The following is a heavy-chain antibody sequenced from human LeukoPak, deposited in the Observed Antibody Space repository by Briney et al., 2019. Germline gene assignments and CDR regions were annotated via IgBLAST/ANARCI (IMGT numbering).Heavy chain of an antibody. V-gene: IGHV3-74*01. CDR3: AKSGYYDILTGYYRAHYYYYYMDV. J-gene: IGHJ6*03. CDR2: LNNDGSST. Sequence: SGGSLRLSCAASGFTFSNYWMQWVRQVPGKGLVWVSRLNNDGSSTIYADSVKGRFTISRDNSKNTLYLQMNSLRAEDTAVYYCAKSGYYDILTGYYRAHYYYYYMDVWGKGTTVTISS. D-gene: IGHD3-9*01. CDR1: GFTFSNYW.